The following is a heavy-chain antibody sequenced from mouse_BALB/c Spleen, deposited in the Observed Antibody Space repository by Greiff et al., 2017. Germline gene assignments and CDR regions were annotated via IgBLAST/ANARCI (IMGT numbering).Heavy chain of an antibody. V-gene: IGHV2-9*02. J-gene: IGHJ2*01. CDR3: ALYGYDGGDYFDY. CDR1: GFSLTSYG. Sequence: VKLMESGPGLVAPSQSLSITCTVSGFSLTSYGVHWVRQPPGKGLEWLGVIWAGGSTNYNSALMSRLSISKDNSKSQVFLKMNSLQTDDTAMYYCALYGYDGGDYFDYWGQGTTLTVSS. D-gene: IGHD2-2*01. CDR2: IWAGGST.